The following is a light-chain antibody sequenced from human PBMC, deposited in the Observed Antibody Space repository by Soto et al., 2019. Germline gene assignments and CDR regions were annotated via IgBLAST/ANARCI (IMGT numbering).Light chain of an antibody. Sequence: QSVLTQPPSASGSPGQSVTISCTGTSSGVGGYNYVSWYQQYPGKAPKIMIYEVSKRPSGVPDRFSGSKSGNTASLTVSGLQAEDEADYYCGSYADSNNYVFGTGTKVTVL. CDR1: SSGVGGYNY. CDR3: GSYADSNNYV. J-gene: IGLJ1*01. V-gene: IGLV2-8*01. CDR2: EVS.